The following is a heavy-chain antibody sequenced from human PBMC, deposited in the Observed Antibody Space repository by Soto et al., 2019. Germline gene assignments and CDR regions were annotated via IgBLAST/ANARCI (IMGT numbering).Heavy chain of an antibody. D-gene: IGHD3-9*01. CDR1: GDSVSSNSAA. CDR3: ARDFGVLRYFDWLFGMDV. V-gene: IGHV6-1*01. Sequence: SQTLSLTCAISGDSVSSNSAAWNWIRQSPSRGLDWLGRTYYSSKWYNDYAVSVKSRITINPDTSKNHFSLQLNSVTPEDTAVFYCARDFGVLRYFDWLFGMDVWGQGTTVTVSS. J-gene: IGHJ6*02. CDR2: TYYSSKWYN.